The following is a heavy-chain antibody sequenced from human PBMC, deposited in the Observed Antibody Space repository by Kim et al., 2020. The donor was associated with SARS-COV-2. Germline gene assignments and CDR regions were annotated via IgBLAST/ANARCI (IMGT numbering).Heavy chain of an antibody. J-gene: IGHJ4*02. Sequence: SVKVSCKASGGTFSSYAISWVRQAPGQGLEWMGGIIPIFGTANYAQKFQGRVTITADESTSTAYMELSSLRSEDTAVYYCASLGYYDSSGYYKRHFDYWGQGTLVTVSS. CDR2: IIPIFGTA. V-gene: IGHV1-69*13. CDR3: ASLGYYDSSGYYKRHFDY. D-gene: IGHD3-22*01. CDR1: GGTFSSYA.